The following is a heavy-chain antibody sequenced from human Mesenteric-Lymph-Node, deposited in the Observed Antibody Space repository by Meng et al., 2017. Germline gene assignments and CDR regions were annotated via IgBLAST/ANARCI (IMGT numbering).Heavy chain of an antibody. CDR2: IYSGGST. V-gene: IGHV3-66*02. D-gene: IGHD3-10*01. CDR1: GFTVSSNY. Sequence: GESLKISCSASGFTVSSNYMSWVRQAPGKGLEWVSVIYSGGSTYYADSVKGRFTISRDNSKNTLYLQMNSLRAEDTAVYYCARDLIVWFGELRNYYYGMEVWGQGTTVTVSS. CDR3: ARDLIVWFGELRNYYYGMEV. J-gene: IGHJ6*02.